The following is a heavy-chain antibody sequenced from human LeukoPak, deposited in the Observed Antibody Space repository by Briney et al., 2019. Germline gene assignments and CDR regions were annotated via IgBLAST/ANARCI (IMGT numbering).Heavy chain of an antibody. V-gene: IGHV1-18*01. CDR3: ARDYCSSTSCYFDY. CDR2: ISPYNANT. D-gene: IGHD2-2*01. Sequence: ASVKVSCKASGYTFTTYGISWVRQAPGQGLEWMGWISPYNANTNYAQKLQGRVTMTTDTSTSTAYMELRSLRPDDTAVYYCARDYCSSTSCYFDYWGQGTLVTVSS. J-gene: IGHJ4*02. CDR1: GYTFTTYG.